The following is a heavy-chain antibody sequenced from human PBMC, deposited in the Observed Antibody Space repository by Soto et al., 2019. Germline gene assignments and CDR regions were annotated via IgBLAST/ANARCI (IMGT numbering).Heavy chain of an antibody. V-gene: IGHV3-53*04. CDR2: IYSGGST. CDR1: GFTVSSNY. Sequence: GGSLRLSCAASGFTVSSNYMSWVRQAPGKGLEWVSVIYSGGSTYYADSVKGRFTISRHNSKNTLYLQMNSLRAEDTAVYYCARSPYYYGSGPEIYYYMDVWGKGTTVTVSS. CDR3: ARSPYYYGSGPEIYYYMDV. J-gene: IGHJ6*03. D-gene: IGHD3-10*01.